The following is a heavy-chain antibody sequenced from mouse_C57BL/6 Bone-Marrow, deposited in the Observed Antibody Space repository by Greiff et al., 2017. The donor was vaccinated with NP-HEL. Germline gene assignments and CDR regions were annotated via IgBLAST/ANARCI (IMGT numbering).Heavy chain of an antibody. CDR1: GFPFSSYA. CDR3: TRHWDVGY. CDR2: ISSGGDYI. D-gene: IGHD4-1*01. J-gene: IGHJ3*01. Sequence: EVKVVESGEGLVKPGGSLKLSCAASGFPFSSYAMSWVRQTPEKRLEWVAYISSGGDYIYYADTVKGRFTISRDNARNNLYLQMSSLKSEETAMYYCTRHWDVGYWGQGTLVTVSA. V-gene: IGHV5-9-1*02.